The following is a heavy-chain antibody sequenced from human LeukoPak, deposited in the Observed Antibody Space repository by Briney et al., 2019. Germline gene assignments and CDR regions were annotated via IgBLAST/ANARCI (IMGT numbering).Heavy chain of an antibody. Sequence: SETLSLTCTVSGGSMSNYYWSWIRQPPGKGLEWIGYIYYSGSTNYNPSLKSRVTISVDTSKNQFSLKLSSVTAADTAVYYCARALSDYYYYGMDVWGQGTTVTVSS. V-gene: IGHV4-59*08. CDR3: ARALSDYYYYGMDV. CDR2: IYYSGST. J-gene: IGHJ6*02. CDR1: GGSMSNYY.